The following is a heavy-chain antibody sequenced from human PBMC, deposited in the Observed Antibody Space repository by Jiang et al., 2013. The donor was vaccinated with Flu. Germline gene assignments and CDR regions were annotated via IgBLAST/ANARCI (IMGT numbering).Heavy chain of an antibody. Sequence: SQTLSLTCAISGDSVSSNSAAWNWIRQSPSRGLEWLGRTYYRSRWRNDFAPSVRGRITIDPDTSKNQLSLHLNSVTPEDTAVYFCARGFGESLPGAFDVWGQGTMVTVSS. CDR2: TYYRSRWRN. D-gene: IGHD3-10*01. CDR1: GDSVSSNSAA. V-gene: IGHV6-1*01. J-gene: IGHJ3*01. CDR3: ARGFGESLPGAFDV.